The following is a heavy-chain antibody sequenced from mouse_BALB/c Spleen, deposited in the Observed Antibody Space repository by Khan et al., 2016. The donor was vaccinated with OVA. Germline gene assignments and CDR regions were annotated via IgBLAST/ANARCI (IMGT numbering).Heavy chain of an antibody. CDR3: ATSYFYGYYFDY. D-gene: IGHD1-1*01. V-gene: IGHV5-17*02. J-gene: IGHJ2*01. CDR2: ISSDSSTI. CDR1: GFTFTSYG. Sequence: EVQGVESGGGLMQSGGSRKLSCAASGFTFTSYGMHWIRQAPEKGLEWVAYISSDSSTIYYADTVKGRFTISRDNPKNTLFLQMTSLRSGDTAMYVCATSYFYGYYFDYWGQGTTLTVSS.